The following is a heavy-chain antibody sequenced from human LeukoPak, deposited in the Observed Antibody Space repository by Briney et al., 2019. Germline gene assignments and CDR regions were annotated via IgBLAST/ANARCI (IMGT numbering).Heavy chain of an antibody. CDR3: AKIYYDILTGPPPIDY. D-gene: IGHD3-9*01. V-gene: IGHV3-23*01. J-gene: IGHJ4*02. Sequence: GGSLRLSCAASGFTFSSYAMSWVRQAPGKGLEWVSAISGSGGSTYYADSVKGRFTISRDNSKNTLYLQMNGLRAEDTAAYYCAKIYYDILTGPPPIDYWGQGTLVTVSS. CDR1: GFTFSSYA. CDR2: ISGSGGST.